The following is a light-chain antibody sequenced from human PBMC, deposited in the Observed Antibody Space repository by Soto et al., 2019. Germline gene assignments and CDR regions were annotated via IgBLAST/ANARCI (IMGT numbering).Light chain of an antibody. V-gene: IGLV1-40*01. Sequence: QSVLTQPASLSGAPGQRVTISCTGSISSIGAGYDIHWYQQLPGTAPKLLIYVNSNRPSGVPDRFSGSKSGTSASLAITGLQPEDEADYYCQSFDNSLSGPYVFGTGTKVTVL. J-gene: IGLJ1*01. CDR1: ISSIGAGYD. CDR3: QSFDNSLSGPYV. CDR2: VNS.